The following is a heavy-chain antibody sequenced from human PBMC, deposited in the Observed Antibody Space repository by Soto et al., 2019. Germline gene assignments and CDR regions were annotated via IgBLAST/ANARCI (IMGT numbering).Heavy chain of an antibody. CDR3: ARVYSSSYHYFDY. V-gene: IGHV3-66*01. Sequence: GSLRLSCAASGITFSNYAMNWVRQAPGKGLEWVSVIYSAGSADFADSVKGRFTISRDNSKNTLYLQMSSLRAEDTAVYYCARVYSSSYHYFDYWGQGTLVTVSS. CDR1: GITFSNYA. D-gene: IGHD6-13*01. J-gene: IGHJ4*02. CDR2: IYSAGSA.